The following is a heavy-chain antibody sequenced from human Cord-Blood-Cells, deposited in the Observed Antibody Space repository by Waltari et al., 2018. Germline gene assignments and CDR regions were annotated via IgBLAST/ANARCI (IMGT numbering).Heavy chain of an antibody. CDR3: ASHTRGWELLGGSYAFDI. J-gene: IGHJ3*02. V-gene: IGHV4-59*01. CDR1: GGSISSYY. Sequence: QVQLQESGPGLVKPSETLSLTCTVSGGSISSYYWSWIRQPPGKGLEWIGYIYYSGSTNYNPSLKSRVTISVDTSKNQFSLKLSSVTAADTAVYYCASHTRGWELLGGSYAFDIWGQGTMVTVSS. D-gene: IGHD1-26*01. CDR2: IYYSGST.